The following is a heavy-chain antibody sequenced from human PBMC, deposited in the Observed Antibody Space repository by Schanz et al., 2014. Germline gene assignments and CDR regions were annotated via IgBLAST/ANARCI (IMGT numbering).Heavy chain of an antibody. V-gene: IGHV3-30*04. CDR1: GFTFSSYA. CDR3: ARGARGGYPGRVLDI. Sequence: QVPLVESGGGVVQPGRSLRLSCAASGFTFSSYAVHWVRQAPDKGLVWVAVTSSDGSLKYYADSVKGRFTISRDNSRDTVYLQMNSLRGEDTAVYYWARGARGGYPGRVLDIGGKGKRVTASS. D-gene: IGHD5-12*01. J-gene: IGHJ3*02. CDR2: TSSDGSLK.